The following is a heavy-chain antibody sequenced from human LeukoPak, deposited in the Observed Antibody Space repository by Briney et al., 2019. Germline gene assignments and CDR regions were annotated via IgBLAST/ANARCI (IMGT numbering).Heavy chain of an antibody. CDR2: ISGSSSYI. CDR3: ARAVWDSSGRLFDY. V-gene: IGHV3-21*01. Sequence: GGSLRLSCAASGFTFSSYSMNWVRQAPGKGLEWVSSISGSSSYIYYADSVKGRFTISRDNAKNSLYLQMNSLRAEDTAVYYCARAVWDSSGRLFDYWGQGTLVTVSS. J-gene: IGHJ4*02. CDR1: GFTFSSYS. D-gene: IGHD3-22*01.